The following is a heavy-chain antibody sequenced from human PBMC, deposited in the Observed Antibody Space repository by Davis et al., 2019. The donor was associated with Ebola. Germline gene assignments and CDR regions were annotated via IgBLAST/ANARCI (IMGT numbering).Heavy chain of an antibody. D-gene: IGHD2-2*01. CDR2: IYPGDSDT. Sequence: KVSCKGSGYSFTSYWIGWVRPMPGKGLEWMGIIYPGDSDTRYSPSFQGQVTISADKSISTAYLQWSSLKASDTAMYYCARHQGVVPAAMDYWGQGTLVTVSS. CDR1: GYSFTSYW. CDR3: ARHQGVVPAAMDY. J-gene: IGHJ4*02. V-gene: IGHV5-51*01.